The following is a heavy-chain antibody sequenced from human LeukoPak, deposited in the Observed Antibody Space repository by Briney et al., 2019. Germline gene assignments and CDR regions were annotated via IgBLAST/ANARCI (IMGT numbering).Heavy chain of an antibody. D-gene: IGHD2-8*01. V-gene: IGHV1-46*01. J-gene: IGHJ6*02. CDR3: AREDVVLVDAVRYYYYGMDV. CDR2: INPSGGST. Sequence: ASVKVSCKASGYNFISYYMHWVRQAPGQGHEWMGIINPSGGSTSYAQKFQDRVTMTRDTSTSTVYMELSSLKSEDTAVYYCAREDVVLVDAVRYYYYGMDVWGQGTTVTVSS. CDR1: GYNFISYY.